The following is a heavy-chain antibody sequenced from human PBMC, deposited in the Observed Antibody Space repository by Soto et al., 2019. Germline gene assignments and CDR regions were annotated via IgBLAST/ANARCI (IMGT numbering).Heavy chain of an antibody. CDR2: ISYDGSNK. CDR1: GFTFSSYG. D-gene: IGHD2-15*01. Sequence: QVQLVESGGGVVQPGRSLRLSCAASGFTFSSYGMHWVRQAPGKGLEWVAVISYDGSNKYYADSVKGRFTISRDNSKNTLYLQMNSLRAEDTAVYYWAKAPADIVVVDYWGQGTLVTVSS. CDR3: AKAPADIVVVDY. J-gene: IGHJ4*02. V-gene: IGHV3-30*18.